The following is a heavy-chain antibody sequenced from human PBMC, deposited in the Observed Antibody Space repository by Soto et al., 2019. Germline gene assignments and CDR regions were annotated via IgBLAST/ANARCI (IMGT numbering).Heavy chain of an antibody. V-gene: IGHV3-48*01. CDR2: ISSNSSTI. J-gene: IGHJ5*02. D-gene: IGHD6-13*01. CDR3: ARHPERIAQIGWFDP. Sequence: GGSLRLSCAASGFTLWNYALSWVRQAPGKGLEWVSYISSNSSTIYYADSVKGRFTISRDNAKNSLYLQMNSLRAEDTAVYYCARHPERIAQIGWFDPWGQGTLVTVSS. CDR1: GFTLWNYA.